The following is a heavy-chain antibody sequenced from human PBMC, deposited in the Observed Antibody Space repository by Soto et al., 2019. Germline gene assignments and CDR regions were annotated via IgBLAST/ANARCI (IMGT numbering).Heavy chain of an antibody. Sequence: PGGSLRLSCAASGFSFTNFAMSWVRQAPGKGLEWVAGIGASGDITWYADSVKGRLSISRENSRNTLFLQMNNLRVEDTAIYYCAKESGESYPWSRIFDSCGQGPRVTVS. J-gene: IGHJ4*02. CDR2: IGASGDIT. CDR3: AKESGESYPWSRIFDS. D-gene: IGHD1-26*01. V-gene: IGHV3-23*01. CDR1: GFSFTNFA.